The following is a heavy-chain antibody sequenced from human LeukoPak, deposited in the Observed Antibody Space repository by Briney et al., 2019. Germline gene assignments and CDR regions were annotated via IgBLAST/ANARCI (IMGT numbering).Heavy chain of an antibody. CDR2: IYTSGST. Sequence: SETLSLTCTVSGGSISSYYWSWIRQPAGKGLEWIGRIYTSGSTNYNPSLKSRVTMSVDTSKNQFSLKLSSVTAADTAVYYCAREMRCSSTSCYNYYYYGMDVWGQGTTVTVSS. CDR3: AREMRCSSTSCYNYYYYGMDV. V-gene: IGHV4-4*07. J-gene: IGHJ6*02. CDR1: GGSISSYY. D-gene: IGHD2-2*02.